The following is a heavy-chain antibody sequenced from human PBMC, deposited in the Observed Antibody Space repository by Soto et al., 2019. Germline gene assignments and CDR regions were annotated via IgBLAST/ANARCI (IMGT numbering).Heavy chain of an antibody. D-gene: IGHD3-3*01. J-gene: IGHJ5*02. CDR2: IYWNDDK. V-gene: IGHV2-5*01. CDR1: GFSLSTSGVG. CDR3: AHRRSGFLEWLLVETEWFHP. Sequence: SGPTLVNPTQTLTLTCTFSGFSLSTSGVGVGWIRQPPGKALEWLALIYWNDDKRYSPSLKSRLTITKDTSKNQVVLTMTNMDHVDTETYSRAHRRSGFLEWLLVETEWFHPWGPGTMVAVYS.